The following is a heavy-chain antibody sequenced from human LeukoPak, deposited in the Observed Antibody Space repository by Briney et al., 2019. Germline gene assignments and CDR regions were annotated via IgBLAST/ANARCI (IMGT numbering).Heavy chain of an antibody. CDR3: ARHGGRSGSYYGEFDY. D-gene: IGHD1-26*01. CDR2: IYPGDSDT. CDR1: GYSFTSYW. V-gene: IGHV5-51*01. J-gene: IGHJ4*02. Sequence: GESLKISCKGSGYSFTSYWIGWVRQMPGKGLEWMGIIYPGDSDTRYSPSFQGQVTISADKSISTAYLQWSSLKASDTAMYYCARHGGRSGSYYGEFDYWGQGTLVNVCS.